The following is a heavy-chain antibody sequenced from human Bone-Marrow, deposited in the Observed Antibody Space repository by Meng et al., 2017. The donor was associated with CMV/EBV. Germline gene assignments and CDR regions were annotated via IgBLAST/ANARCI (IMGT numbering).Heavy chain of an antibody. D-gene: IGHD3-22*01. CDR3: AILGGITMIVVPFDI. CDR2: INPNSGGT. Sequence: ASVKVSCKASGGTFSSYAISWVRQAPGQGLEWMGGINPNSGGTNYAQKFQGRVTMTRDTSISTAYMELSRLRSNDTAVYYCAILGGITMIVVPFDIWGQGTMVTVSS. J-gene: IGHJ3*02. CDR1: GGTFSSYA. V-gene: IGHV1-2*02.